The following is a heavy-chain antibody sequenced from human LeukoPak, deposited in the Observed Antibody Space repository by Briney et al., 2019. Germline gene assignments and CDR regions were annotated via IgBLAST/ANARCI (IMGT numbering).Heavy chain of an antibody. CDR1: GFMFGGYA. J-gene: IGHJ4*02. CDR3: SRAVAHLDY. V-gene: IGHV3-49*04. CDR2: IRSKSYGGTT. Sequence: GGSLRLSCTASGFMFGGYAVSWVRQAPGKGRGWVGFIRSKSYGGTTEYAASVKGRFTISRDDSKSIAYLQMNSLKTEDTAVYYCSRAVAHLDYWGQGTLVTVSS. D-gene: IGHD4-23*01.